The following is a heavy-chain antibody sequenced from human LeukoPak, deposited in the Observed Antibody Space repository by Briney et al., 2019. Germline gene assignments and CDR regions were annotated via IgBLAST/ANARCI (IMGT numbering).Heavy chain of an antibody. J-gene: IGHJ4*02. CDR2: MDPNSGHT. V-gene: IGHV1-8*01. D-gene: IGHD1-7*01. CDR1: GYTFITSD. Sequence: ASVKVSCKASGYTFITSDINWVRQARGQGLEWMGYMDPNSGHTEFARKFQGRVTMTGDTSTSIAYMELSSLTPDDTAIYYCTRKLRLDEHWGQGTLVAVSS. CDR3: TRKLRLDEH.